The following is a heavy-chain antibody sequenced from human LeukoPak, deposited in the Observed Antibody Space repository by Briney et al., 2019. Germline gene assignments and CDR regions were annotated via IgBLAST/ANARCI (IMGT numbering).Heavy chain of an antibody. J-gene: IGHJ4*02. Sequence: SETLSLTCTVSGGSISSSNYYWGWIRQPPGKGLEWIASIHYSGTTYYNPSLKSRVTISVDTSKNHFSLNLNSVTAADTAVYYCARGPTYQPIDYWGQGTLVTVSS. CDR1: GGSISSSNYY. CDR2: IHYSGTT. CDR3: ARGPTYQPIDY. V-gene: IGHV4-39*02. D-gene: IGHD2-2*01.